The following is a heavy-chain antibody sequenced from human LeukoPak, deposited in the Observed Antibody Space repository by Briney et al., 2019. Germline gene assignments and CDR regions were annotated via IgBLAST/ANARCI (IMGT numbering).Heavy chain of an antibody. D-gene: IGHD6-19*01. J-gene: IGHJ4*02. V-gene: IGHV3-66*01. Sequence: GGSLRLSCAASGFTVSSTHIGWVRQAPGKGLEWVSGIYSGGAAYYPNSVKGRFTISRDLSKNTLYLQMNDLRAEDTAVYYCARVAVAYFDYWGQGTLVTVSS. CDR2: IYSGGAA. CDR3: ARVAVAYFDY. CDR1: GFTVSSTH.